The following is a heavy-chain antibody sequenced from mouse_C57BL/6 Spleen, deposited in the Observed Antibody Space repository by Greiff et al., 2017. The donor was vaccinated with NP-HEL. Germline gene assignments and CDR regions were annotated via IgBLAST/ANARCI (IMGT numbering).Heavy chain of an antibody. CDR3: ANKDGSAWFAY. Sequence: QVQLQQSGPGLVQPSQSLSITCTVSGFSFTSYGVHWVRQPPGKGLEWLGVIWRGGSTDYNAAFISSLSISKDNSKSQVFFKMNRLQADDTAIYYCANKDGSAWFAYWGQGTLVTVSA. CDR1: GFSFTSYG. CDR2: IWRGGST. V-gene: IGHV2-4*01. J-gene: IGHJ3*01.